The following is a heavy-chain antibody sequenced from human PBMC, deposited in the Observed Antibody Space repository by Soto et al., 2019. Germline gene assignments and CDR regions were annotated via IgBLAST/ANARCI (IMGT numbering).Heavy chain of an antibody. CDR3: ARGSPTTTPFDY. D-gene: IGHD1-1*01. CDR1: GYTFTDYY. Sequence: ASVKVSCKASGYTFTDYYMHWVRQAPGQGLEWMGWINPNNGGTSYAQKFGGWVTMTRDTSISTAYMEVRRLTSDDTAVYYCARGSPTTTPFDYCGQGTLVTVSS. V-gene: IGHV1-2*04. CDR2: INPNNGGT. J-gene: IGHJ4*02.